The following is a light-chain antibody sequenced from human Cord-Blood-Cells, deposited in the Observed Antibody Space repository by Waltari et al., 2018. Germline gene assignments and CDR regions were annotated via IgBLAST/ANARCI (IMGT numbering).Light chain of an antibody. V-gene: IGLV2-8*01. CDR1: RSDGGGSNY. CDR2: EVS. CDR3: SSYAGSNNYV. J-gene: IGLJ1*01. Sequence: QSALTQPPSASGSPGQSVTIPCTATRSDGGGSNYASWYQQHPGKAPKLMIYEVSKRPSGVPDRFSGSKSGNTASLTVSGLQAEDEADYYCSSYAGSNNYVFGTGTKVTVL.